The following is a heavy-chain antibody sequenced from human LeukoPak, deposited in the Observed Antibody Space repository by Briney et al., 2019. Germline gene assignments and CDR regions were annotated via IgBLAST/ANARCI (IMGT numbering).Heavy chain of an antibody. CDR2: IKQDGSEK. V-gene: IGHV3-7*01. CDR3: ARIRWDPTNRFDY. CDR1: GFTFSSYW. D-gene: IGHD1-26*01. Sequence: GGSLRLSCAASGFTFSSYWMSWVRQAPGKGLEWVANIKQDGSEKYYVDSVKGRFTISRDNAKNSLYLQMNSLGAEDTAVYYCARIRWDPTNRFDYWGQGTLVTVSS. J-gene: IGHJ4*02.